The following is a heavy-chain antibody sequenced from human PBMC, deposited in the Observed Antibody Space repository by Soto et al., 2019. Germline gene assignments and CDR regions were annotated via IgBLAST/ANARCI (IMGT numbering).Heavy chain of an antibody. CDR1: GLVFKDFA. CDR3: TKGDSSGYFDPSAGYSTPDH. CDR2: IITSDDIT. V-gene: IGHV3-23*01. Sequence: EVQLFESGGGLVEPGESLGPSFEASGLVFKDFARVWVVQPPGRGLGWFSLIITSDDITNSADSVRGRFTISRDNSANTLFLQMSSLRGDDTATYYCTKGDSSGYFDPSAGYSTPDHWGQGTLVTVSS. D-gene: IGHD2-15*01. J-gene: IGHJ5*02.